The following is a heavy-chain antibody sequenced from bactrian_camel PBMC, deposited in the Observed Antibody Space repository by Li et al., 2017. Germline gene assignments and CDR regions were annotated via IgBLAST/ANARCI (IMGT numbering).Heavy chain of an antibody. CDR2: ITGTGTT. CDR3: AADRWGMVAGTKWGRCDFGS. J-gene: IGHJ6*01. Sequence: HVQLVESGGGSVQAGGSLRLSCTAPGFTSNGCVLDWYRQAPGKGLEWVSGITGTGTTWYADSVKGRFTISRDSAKSAVNLQLNSLKPEDTAVYYCAADRWGMVAGTKWGRCDFGSWGQGTQVTVS. CDR1: GFTSNGCV. V-gene: IGHV3S9*01. D-gene: IGHD6*01.